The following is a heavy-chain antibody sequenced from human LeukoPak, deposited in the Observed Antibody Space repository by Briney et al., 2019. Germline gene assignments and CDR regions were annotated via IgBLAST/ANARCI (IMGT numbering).Heavy chain of an antibody. CDR3: TATYYGSGRHCYYMDV. J-gene: IGHJ6*03. V-gene: IGHV3-15*01. D-gene: IGHD3-10*01. CDR1: GFTFSNAW. Sequence: GGSLRLSCAASGFTFSNAWMSWVRQAPGKGLEWVGRIKSKTDGGTTDYAAPVKGRFTISRDDSKNTVYRQMNSLKTDDTAVYYCTATYYGSGRHCYYMDVWGKGTTVTVSS. CDR2: IKSKTDGGTT.